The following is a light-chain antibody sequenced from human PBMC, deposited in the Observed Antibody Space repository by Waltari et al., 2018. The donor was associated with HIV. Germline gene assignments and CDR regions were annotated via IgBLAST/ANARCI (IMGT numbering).Light chain of an antibody. CDR1: QSVSGN. CDR2: AAS. CDR3: QQNIHWPPYT. V-gene: IGKV3-15*01. J-gene: IGKJ2*01. Sequence: ETVLTQSPVTLSVSPGERVTLSCRASQSVSGNLVWYQQKPGQAPRLLIYAASSRATDIPARFSGSGSGTDYNLTISNLQSEDSAVYYCQQNIHWPPYTFGQGTKLEIK.